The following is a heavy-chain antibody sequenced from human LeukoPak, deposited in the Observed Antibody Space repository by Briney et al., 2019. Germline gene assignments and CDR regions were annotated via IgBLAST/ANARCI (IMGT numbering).Heavy chain of an antibody. V-gene: IGHV3-7*03. D-gene: IGHD3-22*01. CDR2: IKQDGSEK. CDR1: GFTFSSYW. J-gene: IGHJ4*02. Sequence: LAGGSLRLSCAASGFTFSSYWMSWVRQAPGKGLEWVANIKQDGSEKYYVDSVKGRFTISRDNSKNTLYLQMNSLGAEDTAVYYCAKSATDLGSTGYNDRFYHWGQGALVTVSS. CDR3: AKSATDLGSTGYNDRFYH.